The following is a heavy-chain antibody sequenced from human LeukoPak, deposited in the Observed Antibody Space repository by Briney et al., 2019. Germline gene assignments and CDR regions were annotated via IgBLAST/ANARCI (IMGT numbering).Heavy chain of an antibody. D-gene: IGHD3-22*01. CDR1: GYTFTGYY. V-gene: IGHV1-2*02. CDR3: ARGGGSSGLQTTGYYYYGMDV. Sequence: ASVKVSCKASGYTFTGYYMHWVRQAPGQGLEWMGWINPNSGGTNYAQKFQGRVTMTRDTSISTAYMELSRLRSDDTAVYYCARGGGSSGLQTTGYYYYGMDVWGQGTTVTVPS. J-gene: IGHJ6*02. CDR2: INPNSGGT.